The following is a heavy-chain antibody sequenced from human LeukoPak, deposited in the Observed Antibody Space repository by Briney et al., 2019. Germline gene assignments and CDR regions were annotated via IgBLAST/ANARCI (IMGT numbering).Heavy chain of an antibody. J-gene: IGHJ4*02. CDR2: IIPIFGTA. V-gene: IGHV1-69*06. Sequence: ASVKVSCKASGGTFSSYAISWVRQAPGQGLEWMGGIIPIFGTANYAQKFQGRVTITADKSTSTAYMELSSLRSEDTAAYYCARDSHYYDSSGYPIFDYWGQGTLVTVSS. CDR3: ARDSHYYDSSGYPIFDY. D-gene: IGHD3-22*01. CDR1: GGTFSSYA.